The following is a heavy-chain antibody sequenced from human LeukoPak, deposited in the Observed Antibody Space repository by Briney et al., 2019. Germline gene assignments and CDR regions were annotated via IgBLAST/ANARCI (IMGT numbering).Heavy chain of an antibody. CDR2: ISSSSTYI. CDR1: GFTFSSYS. J-gene: IGHJ4*02. Sequence: GGSLRLSCAASGFTFSSYSMNWVRQAPGQGLEWVSSISSSSTYIYYADSVKGRFTISRDNAKNSLYLQMNSLRAEDTAVYYCASQYYYDSSGYYCNSIDYWGQGTLVTVSS. CDR3: ASQYYYDSSGYYCNSIDY. V-gene: IGHV3-21*01. D-gene: IGHD3-22*01.